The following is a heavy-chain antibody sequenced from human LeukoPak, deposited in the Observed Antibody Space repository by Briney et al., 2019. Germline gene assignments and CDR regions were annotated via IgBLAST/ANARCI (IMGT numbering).Heavy chain of an antibody. Sequence: EASLKVSRKAPRGTFISYAISWVRHTPGQGLEWMGKIIPILGIANNAQKLQGRVTITADKPTSTAYMELSSLRSEDTAVYYCASRYYYDSSGYPLDYWGQGTLVTVSS. D-gene: IGHD3-22*01. CDR2: IIPILGIA. V-gene: IGHV1-69*04. CDR3: ASRYYYDSSGYPLDY. J-gene: IGHJ4*02. CDR1: RGTFISYA.